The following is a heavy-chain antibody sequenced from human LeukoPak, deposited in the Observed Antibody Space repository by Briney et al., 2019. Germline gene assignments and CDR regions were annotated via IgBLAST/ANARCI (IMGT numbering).Heavy chain of an antibody. CDR3: ASYDYDSSGFGY. D-gene: IGHD3-22*01. CDR2: IYYSGST. CDR1: GGSISSYY. V-gene: IGHV4-59*01. Sequence: SGTLSLTCTASGGSISSYYWSWIRQPPGKGLEWIGYIYYSGSTNYNPSLKSRVTTSVDTSKNQFSLKLSSVTAADTAVYYCASYDYDSSGFGYWGQGTLVTVSS. J-gene: IGHJ4*02.